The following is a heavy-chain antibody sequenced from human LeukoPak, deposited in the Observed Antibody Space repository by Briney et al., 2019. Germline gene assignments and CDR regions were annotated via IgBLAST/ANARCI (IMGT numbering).Heavy chain of an antibody. CDR3: ARDSGSVRGWFDP. J-gene: IGHJ5*02. D-gene: IGHD6-25*01. CDR1: GGTFSSYA. Sequence: SVKVSCKASGGTFSSYAISWVRQAPGQGLEWRGGIIPIFGTANYAQKFQGRVTITTDESTSTAYMELSSLRSEDTAVYYCARDSGSVRGWFDPWGQGTLVTVSS. CDR2: IIPIFGTA. V-gene: IGHV1-69*05.